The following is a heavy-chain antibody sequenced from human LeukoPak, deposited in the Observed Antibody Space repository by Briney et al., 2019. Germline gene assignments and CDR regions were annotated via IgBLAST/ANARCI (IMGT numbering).Heavy chain of an antibody. CDR3: ARDPGYYYGMDV. Sequence: GSLRLSCAASGFTFSSYSMNWVRQAPGKGLEWVSSISSSSSYIYYADSVKGRFTISRDNAKNSLYLQMNSLRAEDTAVYYCARDPGYYYGMDVWGKGTTVTVSS. J-gene: IGHJ6*04. V-gene: IGHV3-21*01. CDR1: GFTFSSYS. CDR2: ISSSSSYI.